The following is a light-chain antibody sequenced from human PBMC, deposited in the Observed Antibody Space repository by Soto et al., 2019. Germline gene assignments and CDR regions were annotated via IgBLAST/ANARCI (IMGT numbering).Light chain of an antibody. CDR2: EVS. Sequence: QSVLTQPASVSGSPGQSITISCTGTSSDVGGYNYVSWYQQHPGKAPKLMIYEVSNRPSGVSNRFSGSKSGNTASLTISGLQAEDEADYYCSSYTSSRTHFGTGTKVTV. V-gene: IGLV2-14*01. J-gene: IGLJ1*01. CDR1: SSDVGGYNY. CDR3: SSYTSSRTH.